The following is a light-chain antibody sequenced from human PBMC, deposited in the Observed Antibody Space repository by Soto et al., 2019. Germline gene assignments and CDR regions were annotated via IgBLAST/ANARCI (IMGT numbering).Light chain of an antibody. CDR2: GAS. CDR1: QSVDSD. V-gene: IGKV3-15*01. J-gene: IGKJ2*01. CDR3: QQYNTWVRGT. Sequence: EVVVTQSPATLSVSPGEMVTLSCRASQSVDSDVAWFQHKPGQAPRLLIYGASTRAAGIPGRFSGSGYETDFTFTISSLEPEDSATYFCQQYNTWVRGTFGQGTKLEIK.